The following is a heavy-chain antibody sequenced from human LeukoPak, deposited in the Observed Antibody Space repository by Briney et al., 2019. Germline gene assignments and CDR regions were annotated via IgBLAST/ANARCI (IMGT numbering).Heavy chain of an antibody. J-gene: IGHJ4*02. CDR1: GFTFSSYG. V-gene: IGHV3-30*18. CDR2: ISYDGSNK. CDR3: AKGAGDILTQPDY. D-gene: IGHD3-9*01. Sequence: GRSLRLSCAASGFTFSSYGMHWVRQAPGRGLEWVAVISYDGSNKYYADSVKGRFTISRDNSKNTLYLQMNSLRAEDTAVYYCAKGAGDILTQPDYWGQGTLVTVSS.